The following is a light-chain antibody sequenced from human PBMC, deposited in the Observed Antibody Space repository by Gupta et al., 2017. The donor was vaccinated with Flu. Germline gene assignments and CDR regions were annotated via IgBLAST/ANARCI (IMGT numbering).Light chain of an antibody. V-gene: IGLV2-11*01. CDR1: RGDIGTYNC. Sequence: QSALTQPRSVSGSPGQSVTISCTGSRGDIGTYNCVSWYQQHPGKAPGLLIFPINDRPSGVPDRFSASQSGYTASLTISGLQADDEADYYCCSFAGTSYVFGGGTKVTVL. J-gene: IGLJ1*01. CDR3: CSFAGTSYV. CDR2: PIN.